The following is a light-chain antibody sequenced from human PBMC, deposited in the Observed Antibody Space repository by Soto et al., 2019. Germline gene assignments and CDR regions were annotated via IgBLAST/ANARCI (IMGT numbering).Light chain of an antibody. V-gene: IGLV2-14*01. Sequence: QSLLTQPASLSGSPGQSITISCTGTSSDVGAYNYVSWYQQHPGKAPKLMIYEVNSRPSGVSNRFSGSKSGITASLTISGLQAEDEADYYCSSYASTSTAVFGTGTKVTVL. J-gene: IGLJ1*01. CDR2: EVN. CDR3: SSYASTSTAV. CDR1: SSDVGAYNY.